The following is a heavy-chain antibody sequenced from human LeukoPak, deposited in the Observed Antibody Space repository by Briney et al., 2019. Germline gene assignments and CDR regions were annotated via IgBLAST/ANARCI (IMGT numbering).Heavy chain of an antibody. CDR2: IYYSGST. V-gene: IGHV4-39*07. CDR1: GGSISSSSYY. CDR3: ARSGPAHSLYYYGSGASNP. Sequence: SETLSLTCTVSGGSISSSSYYWGWIRQPPGKGLEWIGSIYYSGSTYYNPSLKSRVTISVDTSKNQFSLKLSSVTAADTAVYYCARSGPAHSLYYYGSGASNPWGQGTLVTVSS. D-gene: IGHD3-10*01. J-gene: IGHJ5*02.